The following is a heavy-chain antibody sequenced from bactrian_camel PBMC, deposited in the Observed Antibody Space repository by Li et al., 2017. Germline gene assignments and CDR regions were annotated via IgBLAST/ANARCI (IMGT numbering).Heavy chain of an antibody. Sequence: HVQLVESGGGSVQAGGSLNLSCVASGSTASPNLMGWFRQAPGKEREGVAFIDSLTGPSYADSVKGRFTISKDNPKNTLYLQMNSLKPEDAAMYYCAARPADGTFNLYFADYEYGYWGQGTQVTV. CDR3: AARPADGTFNLYFADYEYGY. D-gene: IGHD6*01. V-gene: IGHV3S53*01. CDR2: IDSLTGP. CDR1: GSTASPNL. J-gene: IGHJ4*01.